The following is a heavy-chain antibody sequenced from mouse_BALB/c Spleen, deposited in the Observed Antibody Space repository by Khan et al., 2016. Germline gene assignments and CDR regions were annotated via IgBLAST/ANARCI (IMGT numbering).Heavy chain of an antibody. V-gene: IGHV5-9-3*01. CDR2: ISSGGHYT. CDR1: GFTFSSYA. J-gene: IGHJ2*01. CDR3: TRPETGYFDY. Sequence: EVELVESGGGLVKPGGSLKLSCAASGFTFSSYAMSWVRQTPEKSLEWVATISSGGHYTYHPESVKGRFIISRDNANNTLYLQMSSLRSVDTAMYYCTRPETGYFDYWGQGTTLTVSS. D-gene: IGHD4-1*01.